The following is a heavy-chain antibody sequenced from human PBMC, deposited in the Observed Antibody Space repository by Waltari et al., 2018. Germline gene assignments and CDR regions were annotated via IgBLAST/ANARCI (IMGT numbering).Heavy chain of an antibody. J-gene: IGHJ4*02. CDR3: ARDSPGMVYAICDY. V-gene: IGHV3-48*03. D-gene: IGHD2-8*01. CDR1: GFTFSSYE. Sequence: EVQLVESGGGLVQPGGSLRLSCAASGFTFSSYEMNWVRQAPGKGLEWVSYISSSGSTIYYAGSVKGRFTISRDNAKNSLYLQMNSLRAEDTAVYYCARDSPGMVYAICDYWGQGTLVTVSS. CDR2: ISSSGSTI.